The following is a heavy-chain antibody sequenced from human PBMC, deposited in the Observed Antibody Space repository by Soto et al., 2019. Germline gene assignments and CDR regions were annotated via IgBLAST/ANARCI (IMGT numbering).Heavy chain of an antibody. V-gene: IGHV1-18*01. CDR1: GYTFADYG. D-gene: IGHD2-15*01. Sequence: QAQLVQSGAEVKKPGASVKVSCQAGGYTFADYGISWVRQAPGQGLEWVGWIGPYNGNTNYAQNLQDRVTMTTDTSRNTAYMELRSLRSDDTALYYCARCYCTVGSCYTCWHFELWGRGTLLTVSS. CDR3: ARCYCTVGSCYTCWHFEL. J-gene: IGHJ2*01. CDR2: IGPYNGNT.